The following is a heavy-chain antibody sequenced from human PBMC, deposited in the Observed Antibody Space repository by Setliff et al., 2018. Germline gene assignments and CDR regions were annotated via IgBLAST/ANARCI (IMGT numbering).Heavy chain of an antibody. V-gene: IGHV4-59*08. CDR2: IYYSGST. J-gene: IGHJ3*02. D-gene: IGHD2-2*03. CDR1: GGSISSYY. Sequence: PSETLSLTCTVPGGSISSYYWSWIRQPPGKGLEWIGYIYYSGSTNYNPSLKSRVTISVDTSRNQFSLKLSSVTAADTAVYYCVRVEAGYCSSTSCYVVGAFDIWGQGTMVTV. CDR3: VRVEAGYCSSTSCYVVGAFDI.